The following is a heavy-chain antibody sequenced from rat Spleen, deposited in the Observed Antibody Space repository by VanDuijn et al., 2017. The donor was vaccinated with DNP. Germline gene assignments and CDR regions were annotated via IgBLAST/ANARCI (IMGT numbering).Heavy chain of an antibody. Sequence: TSYYIGWIKQTTGQGLEYIGYINTGSGGTNDNAKFKGNATLTVDKSSSTAFMQLSSRTPDDSGGYSGARSVHLGGIAYWGQGTLVTVSS. D-gene: IGHD1-5*01. V-gene: IGHV1-43*01. J-gene: IGHJ3*01. CDR2: INTGSGGT. CDR1: TSYY. CDR3: ARSVHLGGIAY.